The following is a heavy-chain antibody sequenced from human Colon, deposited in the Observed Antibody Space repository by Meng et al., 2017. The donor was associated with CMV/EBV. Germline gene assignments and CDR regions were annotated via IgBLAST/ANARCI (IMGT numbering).Heavy chain of an antibody. Sequence: ASVKVSCKASGYTFTGYYMHWVRQAPGQGLEWMGWINPNSGGTNYAPNVQGRVALTKDTSISTSYMELSRLRSDDTDVYYCASDITLIVARLAHWGQGTQVTVSS. CDR2: INPNSGGT. CDR3: ASDITLIVARLAH. CDR1: GYTFTGYY. D-gene: IGHD1-26*01. J-gene: IGHJ5*02. V-gene: IGHV1-2*02.